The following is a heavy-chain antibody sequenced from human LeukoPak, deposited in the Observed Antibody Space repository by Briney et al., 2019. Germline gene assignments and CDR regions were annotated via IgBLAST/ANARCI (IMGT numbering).Heavy chain of an antibody. CDR1: GGSISSYY. D-gene: IGHD3-3*01. CDR2: IYYSGST. V-gene: IGHV4-59*12. CDR3: ARDRHHTLRFLEWLSPHDAFDI. J-gene: IGHJ3*02. Sequence: SETLSLTCTVSGGSISSYYWSWIRQPPGKGLEWIGYIYYSGSTNYNPSLKSRVTISVDTSKNQFSLKLSSVTAADTAVYHCARDRHHTLRFLEWLSPHDAFDIWGQGTMVTVSS.